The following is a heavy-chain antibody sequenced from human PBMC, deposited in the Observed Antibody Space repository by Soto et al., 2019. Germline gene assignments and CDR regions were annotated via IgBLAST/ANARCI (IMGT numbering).Heavy chain of an antibody. CDR3: AKDAVSGSRRVPFNYYGIDV. CDR2: ISYDGSER. J-gene: IGHJ6*02. CDR1: GFSFSIYG. D-gene: IGHD3-10*01. V-gene: IGHV3-30*18. Sequence: QVQLVESGGGVVQPGRSLRLSCAASGFSFSIYGMHWVRQAPGKGLQWVAAISYDGSERYYADSVKGRFTISRDNSNNTLYLQMNSLRAEDTAVYYCAKDAVSGSRRVPFNYYGIDVWGQGTTVTVSS.